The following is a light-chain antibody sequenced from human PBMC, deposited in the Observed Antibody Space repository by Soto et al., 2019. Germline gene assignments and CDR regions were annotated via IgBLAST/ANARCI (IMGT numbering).Light chain of an antibody. J-gene: IGKJ2*01. CDR3: QQSYSTPPYT. CDR2: AAS. Sequence: DIQMTQSPSSLSASVGDRVTITCRASQIISSYLNWYQQKPGKAPKLLIYAASSLQSGVPARFSGSGSGTNFTITIRSLQPEDFATYYCQQSYSTPPYTFGQGTKLEIK. CDR1: QIISSY. V-gene: IGKV1-39*01.